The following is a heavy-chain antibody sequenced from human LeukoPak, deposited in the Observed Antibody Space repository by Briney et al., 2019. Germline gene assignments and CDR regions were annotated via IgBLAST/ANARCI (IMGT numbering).Heavy chain of an antibody. Sequence: PGGSLRLSCAASGFTFSNHWMHWVRQAPGKGLVWVSRINNDGSDTFDAESVKGRFTISRDNAKSTLFLQMDSLRVEDTAVYYCARGSSGPDFWGQGTLVTVSS. J-gene: IGHJ4*02. CDR1: GFTFSNHW. V-gene: IGHV3-74*01. CDR2: INNDGSDT. CDR3: ARGSSGPDF.